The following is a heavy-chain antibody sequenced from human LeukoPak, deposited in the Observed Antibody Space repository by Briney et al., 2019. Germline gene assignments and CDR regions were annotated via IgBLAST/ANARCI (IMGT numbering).Heavy chain of an antibody. CDR1: GFTLDDYG. Sequence: PGGSLRLSCAVSGFTLDDYGMSWARQAPGKGLEWVANVKQDGSEKYYVDSVKGRFTISRDNAKNSLYLQMNSLRAEDTAVYYCAGDLDDAFDIWGQGTMVTVSS. V-gene: IGHV3-7*01. J-gene: IGHJ3*02. CDR3: AGDLDDAFDI. CDR2: VKQDGSEK.